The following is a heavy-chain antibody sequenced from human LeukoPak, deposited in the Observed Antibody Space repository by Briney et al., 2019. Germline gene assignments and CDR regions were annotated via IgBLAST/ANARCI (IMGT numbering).Heavy chain of an antibody. CDR2: TYFRSKWYN. CDR3: ARGLLVGHPYYCAMDV. V-gene: IGHV6-1*01. D-gene: IGHD2-8*02. J-gene: IGHJ6*02. CDR1: GDSVSSNSAT. Sequence: SQTLSLTCAISGDSVSSNSATWTWIRQSPSRGLEWLGGTYFRSKWYNDSAESVKSRISINPDTSKNQFSLQLSSVTPEDTAVYYCARGLLVGHPYYCAMDVWGQGTTVSVS.